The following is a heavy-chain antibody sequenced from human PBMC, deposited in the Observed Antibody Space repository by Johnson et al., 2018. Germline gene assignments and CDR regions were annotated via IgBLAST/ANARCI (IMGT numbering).Heavy chain of an antibody. CDR1: GGSISSYY. CDR3: ARRNERDSSGRYYYYYMDV. J-gene: IGHJ6*03. D-gene: IGHD3-22*01. CDR2: IYYSGST. V-gene: IGHV4-59*01. Sequence: QVQLQESGPGLVKPSETLSLTCTVSGGSISSYYWSWIRQPPGKGLEWIGYIYYSGSTNYNPSLKSRVTISVDPSKNQFSLKLSSVTAADTAVYYCARRNERDSSGRYYYYYMDVWGKGTPVTVSS.